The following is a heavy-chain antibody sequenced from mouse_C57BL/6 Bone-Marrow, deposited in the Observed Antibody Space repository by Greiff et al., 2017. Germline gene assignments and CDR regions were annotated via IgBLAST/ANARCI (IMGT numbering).Heavy chain of an antibody. V-gene: IGHV5-17*01. CDR1: GFTFSDYG. CDR2: ISSGSSTI. D-gene: IGHD2-5*01. J-gene: IGHJ1*03. CDR3: ARYYSNSYWYFDV. Sequence: EVKVEESGGGLVKPGGSLKLSCAASGFTFSDYGMHWVRQAPEKGLEWVAYISSGSSTIYYADTVKGRFTISRDNAKNTLFLQMTSLRSEDTAMYYCARYYSNSYWYFDVWGTGTTVTVSS.